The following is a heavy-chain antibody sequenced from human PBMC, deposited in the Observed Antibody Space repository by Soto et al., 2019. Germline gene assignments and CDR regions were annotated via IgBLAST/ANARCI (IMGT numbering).Heavy chain of an antibody. CDR2: IIPVFRTS. Sequence: QVQLVQSGAELKKPGSSVKVSCSASGVTFSSYAFTWVRQAPGQGLEWMGNIIPVFRTSNYAQGFQGRLTISADESTNTISMELSSIRSEDTAVYFCAKDGSWDGGGGESWGQGTLVIVSS. CDR3: AKDGSWDGGGGES. V-gene: IGHV1-69*18. D-gene: IGHD3-16*01. CDR1: GVTFSSYA. J-gene: IGHJ4*02.